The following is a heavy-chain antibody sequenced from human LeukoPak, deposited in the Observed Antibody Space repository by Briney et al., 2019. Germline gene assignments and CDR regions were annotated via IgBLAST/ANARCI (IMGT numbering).Heavy chain of an antibody. Sequence: PGGSLRLSCAASVYTFRIYWMSWVRQDPRKGLEWVASVKHDESEKYYVESLRGRITISRDNARNTLYLQMKSLRAEDTAVYYCARQGYYDRSGYYSWGQGTLVTVSS. V-gene: IGHV3-7*01. J-gene: IGHJ4*02. D-gene: IGHD3-22*01. CDR3: ARQGYYDRSGYYS. CDR1: VYTFRIYW. CDR2: VKHDESEK.